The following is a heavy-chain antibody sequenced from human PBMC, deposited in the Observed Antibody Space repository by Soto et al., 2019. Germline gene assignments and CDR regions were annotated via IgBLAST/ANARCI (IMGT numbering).Heavy chain of an antibody. CDR1: GFTFSSYA. Sequence: EVQLLESGGGLVQPGGSVRLSCAASGFTFSSYAMSWVRQAPGKGLEWVSAISGSGGSTYYADSVKGRFTISRDNSKNTLYLQMNSLRAEDTAVYYCAKGGGYGDYFDYWGQATLVTVSS. V-gene: IGHV3-23*01. CDR3: AKGGGYGDYFDY. CDR2: ISGSGGST. J-gene: IGHJ4*02. D-gene: IGHD4-17*01.